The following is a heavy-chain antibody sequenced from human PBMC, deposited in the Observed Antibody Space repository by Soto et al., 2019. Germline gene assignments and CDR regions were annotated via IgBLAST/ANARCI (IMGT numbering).Heavy chain of an antibody. D-gene: IGHD3-22*01. V-gene: IGHV3-15*07. CDR2: IKGKTDGGTT. CDR1: GFTFNSHG. Sequence: PGGSLRLSCAAAGFTFNSHGMHWIRQAPGKGLEWVGRIKGKTDGGTTDYAAPVKGRFTISRDDSKNTLYLQMNSLKTEDTAVYYCTTGITMIVVVPDAFDYWGQETLVNVSS. CDR3: TTGITMIVVVPDAFDY. J-gene: IGHJ4*02.